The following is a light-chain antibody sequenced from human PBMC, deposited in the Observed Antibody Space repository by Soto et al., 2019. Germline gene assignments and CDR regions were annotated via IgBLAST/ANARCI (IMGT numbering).Light chain of an antibody. CDR1: SSNIGANFD. CDR3: PSYDNSLSGSV. V-gene: IGLV1-40*01. Sequence: QSVLTQPPSVSGAPGQRVTISCTGGSSNIGANFDVHWYQHLPGSAPKLLIYSDTNRPSGVPDRFSGFKSGTSASLAITGLQAEDEADYYCPSYDNSLSGSVFGGGTKLTVL. CDR2: SDT. J-gene: IGLJ3*02.